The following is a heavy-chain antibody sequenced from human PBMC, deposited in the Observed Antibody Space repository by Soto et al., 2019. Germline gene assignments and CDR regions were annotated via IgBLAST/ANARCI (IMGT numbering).Heavy chain of an antibody. CDR2: ISPNSGGA. CDR3: ARVRVVVGATIDS. Sequence: ASVKVSCKASEYNFTGYYIHWVRQAPGQGLEWMGWISPNSGGANYAQKFQGRVTVTRDTSTSTVFMELRSLRFDDTAVYYCARVRVVVGATIDSWGQGTLVTVSS. V-gene: IGHV1-2*02. J-gene: IGHJ4*02. CDR1: EYNFTGYY. D-gene: IGHD2-15*01.